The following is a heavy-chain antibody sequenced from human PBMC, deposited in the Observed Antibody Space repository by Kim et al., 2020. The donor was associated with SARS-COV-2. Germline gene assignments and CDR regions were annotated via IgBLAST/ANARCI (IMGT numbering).Heavy chain of an antibody. Sequence: GGSLRLSCAASGFTFSSYGMHWVRQAPGKGLEWVAVIWYDGSNKYYADSVKGRFTISRDNSKNTLYLQMNSLRAEDKAVYYCAKGSVLLWFGGEYYFDYWGQGTLVTVSS. CDR2: IWYDGSNK. CDR1: GFTFSSYG. CDR3: AKGSVLLWFGGEYYFDY. D-gene: IGHD3-10*01. J-gene: IGHJ4*02. V-gene: IGHV3-33*06.